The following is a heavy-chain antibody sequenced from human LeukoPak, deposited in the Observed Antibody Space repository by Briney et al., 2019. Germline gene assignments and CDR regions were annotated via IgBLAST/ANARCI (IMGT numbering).Heavy chain of an antibody. CDR1: GYSISSGYY. V-gene: IGHV4-38-2*02. D-gene: IGHD2-8*01. CDR2: IYHSGST. CDR3: ARSPYFHFDY. Sequence: PSETLSLTCTVSGYSISSGYYWGWIRQPPGKGLEWIGSIYHSGSTYYNPSLKSRVTISVDTPKNQFSLKLSSVTAADTAVYYCARSPYFHFDYWGQGTLVTVSS. J-gene: IGHJ4*02.